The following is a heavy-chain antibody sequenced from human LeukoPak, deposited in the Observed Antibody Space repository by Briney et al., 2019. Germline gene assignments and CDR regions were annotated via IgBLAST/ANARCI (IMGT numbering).Heavy chain of an antibody. V-gene: IGHV3-64*01. CDR2: ISSNGGST. D-gene: IGHD6-13*01. CDR1: GFTFSSYA. J-gene: IGHJ4*02. CDR3: AKDQVGGPAIAAAGTGDY. Sequence: GGSLRLSCAASGFTFSSYAMHWVRQAPGKGLEYVSAISSNGGSTYYANAVKGRFTISRDNSKNTLYLQMNSLRAEDTAVYYCAKDQVGGPAIAAAGTGDYWGQGTLVTVSS.